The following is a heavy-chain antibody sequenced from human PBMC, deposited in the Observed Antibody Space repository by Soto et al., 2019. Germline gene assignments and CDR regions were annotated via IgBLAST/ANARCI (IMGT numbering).Heavy chain of an antibody. CDR2: IYHSGST. J-gene: IGHJ6*02. CDR1: GGSISSTNW. CDR3: ASRSYGGMVV. Sequence: QVQLQESGPGLVKPSGTLSLSCGVSGGSISSTNWWSWVRRPPGKGLEWIGEIYHSGSTNYNPSLRSRVTMSVDQSKNQFSLILRSVTAAGKAVYYCASRSYGGMVVWGQGTTVTVSS. V-gene: IGHV4-4*02. D-gene: IGHD1-26*01.